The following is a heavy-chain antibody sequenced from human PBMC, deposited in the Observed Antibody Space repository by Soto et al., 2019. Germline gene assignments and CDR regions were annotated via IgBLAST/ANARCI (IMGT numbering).Heavy chain of an antibody. CDR1: GGSFSGYY. CDR2: INHSGST. CDR3: ARSGVLLWFGYWFDP. V-gene: IGHV4-34*01. Sequence: ETLSLTCAVHGGSFSGYYWSWIRQPPGKGLEWIGEINHSGSTNYNPSLKSRVTISVDTSKNQFSLKLSSVTAADTAVYYCARSGVLLWFGYWFDPWGQGTLVTVSS. J-gene: IGHJ5*02. D-gene: IGHD3-10*01.